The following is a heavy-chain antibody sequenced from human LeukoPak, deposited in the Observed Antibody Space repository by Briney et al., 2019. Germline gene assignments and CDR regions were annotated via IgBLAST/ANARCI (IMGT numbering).Heavy chain of an antibody. V-gene: IGHV3-23*01. CDR1: GFTFSTYA. CDR3: AKAEGYDILTGLDY. D-gene: IGHD3-9*01. Sequence: GGSLRLSCAASGFTFSTYAMTWVRQAPGKGLEWVSGIGASGGSTYYADSVKGRFTISRDNSKNTLYLQMNSLRTEDTAVYYCAKAEGYDILTGLDYWGQGTLVTVSS. CDR2: IGASGGST. J-gene: IGHJ4*02.